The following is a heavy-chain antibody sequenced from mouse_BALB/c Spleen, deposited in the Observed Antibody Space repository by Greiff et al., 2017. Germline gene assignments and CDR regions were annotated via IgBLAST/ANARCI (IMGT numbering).Heavy chain of an antibody. J-gene: IGHJ3*01. V-gene: IGHV1-69*02. CDR3: ANYGNRFAY. CDR1: GYTFTSYW. D-gene: IGHD2-1*01. CDR2: IDPSDSYT. Sequence: QVQLQQPGAELVKPGASVKLSCKASGYTFTSYWMHWVKQRPGQGLEWIGEIDPSDSYTNYNQKFKGKATLTLDKSSSTAYMQLSSLTSEDSAVYYCANYGNRFAYWGQGTLVTVSA.